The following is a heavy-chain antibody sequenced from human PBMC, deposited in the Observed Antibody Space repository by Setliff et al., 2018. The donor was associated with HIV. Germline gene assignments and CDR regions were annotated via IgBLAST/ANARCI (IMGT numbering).Heavy chain of an antibody. D-gene: IGHD2-15*01. CDR1: GFTVSTNY. J-gene: IGHJ4*02. CDR3: ARDFKSGYVDY. Sequence: HPGWSLRLSCAASGFTVSTNYMSWVRQAPGKGLEWVSIIYTGGSTYYADSVKGRFTISRDNSKNTVNLQMNSLRGGDTAVYYCARDFKSGYVDYLGQGIPVTVSS. CDR2: IYTGGST. V-gene: IGHV3-66*01.